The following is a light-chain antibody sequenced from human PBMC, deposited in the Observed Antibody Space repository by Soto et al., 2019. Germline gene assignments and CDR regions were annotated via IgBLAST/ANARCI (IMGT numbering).Light chain of an antibody. J-gene: IGKJ4*01. Sequence: EIVLTPSPAALSVSPVERVTLSCWASQSVGSTLNWYQQRPGQAPRLLIYDTSIRATGIPARFSGSGSGTEFTLTIASLQSEDFGVYYCQHFNRWPLSFGGGTKVDIK. CDR3: QHFNRWPLS. CDR1: QSVGST. V-gene: IGKV3-15*01. CDR2: DTS.